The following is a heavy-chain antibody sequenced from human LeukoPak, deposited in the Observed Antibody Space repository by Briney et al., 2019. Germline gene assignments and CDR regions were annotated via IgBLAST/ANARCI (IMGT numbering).Heavy chain of an antibody. V-gene: IGHV3-23*01. D-gene: IGHD3-16*01. Sequence: GGSLRLSCAASGFTISTYGMSWVRQAPGKGLEWVSSISGGTTYYADSVRGRFTISRDNSKNTVSLQMNSLRAEDTAVYYCAKTVYHWGNYWGKGPLVTVS. CDR1: GFTISTYG. CDR3: AKTVYHWGNY. J-gene: IGHJ4*02. CDR2: ISGGTT.